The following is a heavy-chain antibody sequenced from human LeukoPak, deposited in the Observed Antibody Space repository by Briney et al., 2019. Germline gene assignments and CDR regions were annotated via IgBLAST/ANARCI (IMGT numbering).Heavy chain of an antibody. Sequence: RAGGSLRLSCAASGFTSGFTFDDYGMNWVRQVPGKGLEWVSGISRDGGRTGYADSVQGRFTISRDNSRNSLHLQMNNLRVEDTAFYYCVKDSNYDFWSSYKGFDNWGQGTLVTVSS. V-gene: IGHV3-20*04. CDR1: GFTFDDYG. J-gene: IGHJ4*02. CDR3: VKDSNYDFWSSYKGFDN. D-gene: IGHD3-3*01. CDR2: ISRDGGRT.